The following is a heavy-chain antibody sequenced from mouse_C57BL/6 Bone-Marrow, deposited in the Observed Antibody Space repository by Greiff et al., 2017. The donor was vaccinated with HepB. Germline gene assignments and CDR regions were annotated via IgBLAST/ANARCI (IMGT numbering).Heavy chain of an antibody. CDR1: GFTFSDYY. Sequence: EVMLVESEGGLVQPGSSMKLSCTASGFTFSDYYMAWVRQVPEKGLEWVANINYDGSSTYYLDSLKSRFIISRDNAKNILYLQMSSLKSEDTATYYCARAYYGVDYWGQGTTLTVSS. D-gene: IGHD1-1*01. CDR2: INYDGSST. CDR3: ARAYYGVDY. V-gene: IGHV5-16*01. J-gene: IGHJ2*01.